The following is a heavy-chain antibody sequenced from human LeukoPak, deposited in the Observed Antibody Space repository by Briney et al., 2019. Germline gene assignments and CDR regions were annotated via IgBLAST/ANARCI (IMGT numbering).Heavy chain of an antibody. CDR3: ARDPSNTSGWYIYFDY. Sequence: GASVKVPCKASGYTFNIYGISWARQAPGQGLEWMGWISAYNGDTHYAQRFQGRVTLTIDTSTSTAYMELTNLRSDDTAIYYCARDPSNTSGWYIYFDYWGQGTLATVSS. CDR1: GYTFNIYG. D-gene: IGHD6-19*01. CDR2: ISAYNGDT. V-gene: IGHV1-18*01. J-gene: IGHJ4*02.